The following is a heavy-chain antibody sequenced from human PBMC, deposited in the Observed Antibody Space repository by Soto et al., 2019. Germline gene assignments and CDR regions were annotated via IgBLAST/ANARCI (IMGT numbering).Heavy chain of an antibody. V-gene: IGHV3-15*01. J-gene: IGHJ4*02. Sequence: HLVESGGGLVKPGGSLRLSCAASGFTFSNAWMSWVRQAPGKGLEWVGRIKGEADGGTTDYAAPVKGRIIISRAHSKDTLYLQMNSLKTEDTAVYYCTTGLSNGYYNFDYWGQGTPVTVSS. CDR3: TTGLSNGYYNFDY. D-gene: IGHD3-22*01. CDR2: IKGEADGGTT. CDR1: GFTFSNAW.